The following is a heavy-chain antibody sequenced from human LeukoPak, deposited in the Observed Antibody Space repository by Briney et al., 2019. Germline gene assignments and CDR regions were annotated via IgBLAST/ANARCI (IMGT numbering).Heavy chain of an antibody. CDR1: GFTFSSYG. J-gene: IGHJ4*02. Sequence: GGSLRLSCAASGFTFSSYGMHWVRQAPGKGLKWVAVISYDGSNKYYADSVKGRFTISRDNSKNTLYLQMNSLRAEDTAVYYCAKDRGSGWYTFGYWGQGTLVTVSS. CDR2: ISYDGSNK. V-gene: IGHV3-30*18. CDR3: AKDRGSGWYTFGY. D-gene: IGHD6-19*01.